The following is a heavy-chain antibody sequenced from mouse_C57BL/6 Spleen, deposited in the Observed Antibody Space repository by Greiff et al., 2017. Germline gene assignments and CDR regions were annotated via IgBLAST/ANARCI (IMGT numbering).Heavy chain of an antibody. V-gene: IGHV1-81*01. J-gene: IGHJ4*01. D-gene: IGHD6-1*01. CDR1: GYTFTSYG. CDR3: ARRLSGYAMDY. CDR2: IYPRSGNT. Sequence: QVQLQQSGAELARPGASVKLSCKASGYTFTSYGISWVKQRTGQGLEWIGEIYPRSGNTYYNEKFKGKATLTAAKSSSTAYMELRSLTSEASAVYFCARRLSGYAMDYWGQGTSVTVSS.